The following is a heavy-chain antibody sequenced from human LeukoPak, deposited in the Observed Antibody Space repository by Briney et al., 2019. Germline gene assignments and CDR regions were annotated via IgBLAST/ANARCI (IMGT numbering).Heavy chain of an antibody. Sequence: GGSLRLSCAASGFTVSSNYMSWVRQAPGKELEWVSVIYSGGSTYYADSVKGRFTISRDNSKNTLYLQMNSLRAEDTAVYYCARREGYCSSTSCFEYYYYGMDVWGQGTTVTVSS. CDR2: IYSGGST. V-gene: IGHV3-66*02. CDR1: GFTVSSNY. D-gene: IGHD2-2*01. J-gene: IGHJ6*02. CDR3: ARREGYCSSTSCFEYYYYGMDV.